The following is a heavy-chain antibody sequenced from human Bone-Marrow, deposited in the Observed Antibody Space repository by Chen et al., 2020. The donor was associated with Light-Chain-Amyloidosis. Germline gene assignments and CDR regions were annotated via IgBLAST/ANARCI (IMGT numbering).Heavy chain of an antibody. Sequence: QVQLVQSGSELTKPGASVKISCKASGFTFTTYAMTWVRQAPGQGLEWMGWINTQTGHPTYAQGFTGRFVFSLDTSVSTASLHISSLKAEDTAVYYCARVDFWTGYYSTFDYWGQGTLVTVSS. CDR1: GFTFTTYA. CDR3: ARVDFWTGYYSTFDY. J-gene: IGHJ4*02. D-gene: IGHD3-3*01. CDR2: INTQTGHP. V-gene: IGHV7-4-1*02.